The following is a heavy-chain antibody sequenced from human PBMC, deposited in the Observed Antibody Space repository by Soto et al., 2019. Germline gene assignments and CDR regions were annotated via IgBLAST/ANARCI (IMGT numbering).Heavy chain of an antibody. Sequence: PSETLSLTCTVSGGSISSGDYYWSWIRQPPGKGLEWIGYIYYSGSTYYNPSLKSRVTISVDTSKNQFSLKLSSVTAADTAVYYCARSSSSPFASRLWPFSRYYYYGMDVWGQGTTVTVSS. J-gene: IGHJ6*02. D-gene: IGHD6-6*01. V-gene: IGHV4-30-4*01. CDR1: GGSISSGDYY. CDR2: IYYSGST. CDR3: ARSSSSPFASRLWPFSRYYYYGMDV.